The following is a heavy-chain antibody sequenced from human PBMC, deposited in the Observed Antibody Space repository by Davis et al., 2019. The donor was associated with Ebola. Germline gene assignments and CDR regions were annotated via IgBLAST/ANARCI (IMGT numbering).Heavy chain of an antibody. V-gene: IGHV1-46*01. CDR1: GYTFTSYY. CDR2: INPSGGST. CDR3: ARRVGALSSYYYFDY. J-gene: IGHJ4*02. Sequence: ASVKVSCKASGYTFTSYYMHWVRQAPGQGLEWMGIINPSGGSTSYAQKFQGRVTMTRDTSTSTVYMELSSLRSEDTAVYYCARRVGALSSYYYFDYWGQGTLVTVSS. D-gene: IGHD3-10*01.